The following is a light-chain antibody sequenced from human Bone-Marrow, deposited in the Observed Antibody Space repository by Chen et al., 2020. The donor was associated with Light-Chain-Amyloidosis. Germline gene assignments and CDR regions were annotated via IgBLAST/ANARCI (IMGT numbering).Light chain of an antibody. J-gene: IGKJ2*01. CDR1: QFIRTD. Sequence: IQLTQSPSSLSASLGDRVTINCRASQFIRTDVVWYQQRPGKAPKLLIFAASRLPNGVPSRFSGSGSATDFTLTISSLQAEDSGTYYCLQDFDYPYTFGQGTKLEIK. CDR2: AAS. V-gene: IGKV1-6*01. CDR3: LQDFDYPYT.